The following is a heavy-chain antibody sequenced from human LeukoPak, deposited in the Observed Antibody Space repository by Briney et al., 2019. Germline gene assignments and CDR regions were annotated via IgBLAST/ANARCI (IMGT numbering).Heavy chain of an antibody. CDR3: AGDYGGNSGGY. CDR2: INPSGGST. CDR1: GYIFTNYY. J-gene: IGHJ4*02. V-gene: IGHV1-46*01. Sequence: GASVKVSCKASGYIFTNYYIHWVRQAPGQGLEWMGLINPSGGSTSYAQKFQGRVSMTRDTSTSTVYMELSSLRSEDTAVYYCAGDYGGNSGGYWGQGTLVTVSS. D-gene: IGHD4-23*01.